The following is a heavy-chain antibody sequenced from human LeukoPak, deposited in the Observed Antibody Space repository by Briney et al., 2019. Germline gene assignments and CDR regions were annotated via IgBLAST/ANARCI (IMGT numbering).Heavy chain of an antibody. V-gene: IGHV4-34*01. CDR2: INHSGST. J-gene: IGHJ5*02. CDR3: AKSLVAAAGNNWFDP. D-gene: IGHD6-13*01. Sequence: SETLSLTCTVSGGSFSGYYWSWIRQPPGKGLEWIGGINHSGSTNYNPSLKSRVTISVDTSKNQFSLKLSSVTAADTAVYYCAKSLVAAAGNNWFDPWGQGTLVTVSS. CDR1: GGSFSGYY.